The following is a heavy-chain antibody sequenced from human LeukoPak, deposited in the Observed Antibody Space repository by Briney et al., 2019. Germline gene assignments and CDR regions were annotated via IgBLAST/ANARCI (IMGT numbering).Heavy chain of an antibody. CDR3: ARRGSTGYHHY. CDR2: IDPSDSST. J-gene: IGHJ4*02. D-gene: IGHD3-22*01. CDR1: GYIFTNYW. Sequence: GESLKISCKSSGYIFTNYWISWVRQMPGKGLEWMGRIDPSDSSTKYGPSFQGHVTISADKSISTAYFHWSSLKASDTAIYYCARRGSTGYHHYWGQGTLVTVSS. V-gene: IGHV5-10-1*01.